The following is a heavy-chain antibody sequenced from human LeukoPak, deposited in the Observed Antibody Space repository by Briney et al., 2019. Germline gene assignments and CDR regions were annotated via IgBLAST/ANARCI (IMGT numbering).Heavy chain of an antibody. CDR3: ARPHGGKSRYYYGMDV. D-gene: IGHD4-23*01. CDR2: ISGGDVST. J-gene: IGHJ6*02. V-gene: IGHV3-23*01. CDR1: GFTFNTYA. Sequence: PGGPLRLSCAASGFTFNTYAMSWVRQAPGKGLEWVSSISGGDVSTSYADSVKGRFTISRDNSKNTLYLQMNSLRAEDTAVYYCARPHGGKSRYYYGMDVWGQGTTVTVSS.